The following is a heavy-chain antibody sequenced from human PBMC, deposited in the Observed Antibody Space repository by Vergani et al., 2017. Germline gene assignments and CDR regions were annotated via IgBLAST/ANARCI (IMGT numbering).Heavy chain of an antibody. D-gene: IGHD6-19*01. V-gene: IGHV3-53*01. Sequence: EVQLVESGGGLIQPGGSLRLSCAASGFTVSSNYMSWVRQAPGKGLEWVSVIYSGGSTYYADSVKGRFTISRDNSKNTLYLQMNSLRAEDTAVYYCARATNQWLQYYFDYWGQGTLDTVSS. CDR1: GFTVSSNY. J-gene: IGHJ4*02. CDR3: ARATNQWLQYYFDY. CDR2: IYSGGST.